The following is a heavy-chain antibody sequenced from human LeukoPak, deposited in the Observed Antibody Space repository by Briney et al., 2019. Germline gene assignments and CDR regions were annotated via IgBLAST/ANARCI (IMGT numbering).Heavy chain of an antibody. CDR1: GYTFTSYD. V-gene: IGHV1-8*01. CDR3: ARGPDYYGSGSYYLFDP. J-gene: IGHJ5*02. Sequence: GASVKVSCKASGYTFTSYDINWVRQATGQGLEWMGWMNPNSGNTGYAQKFQGRVTMTRNTSISTAYMELSSLRSEDTAVYYCARGPDYYGSGSYYLFDPWGQGTLVTVSS. CDR2: MNPNSGNT. D-gene: IGHD3-10*01.